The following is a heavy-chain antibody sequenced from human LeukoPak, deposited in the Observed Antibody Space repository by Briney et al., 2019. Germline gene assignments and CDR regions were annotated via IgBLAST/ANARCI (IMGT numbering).Heavy chain of an antibody. CDR2: IYYSGST. D-gene: IGHD3-22*01. CDR3: ARAPLYHHDSNGYLFDY. Sequence: SETLSLTCTVSGGSISSSSYYWGWIRQPPGKGLEYIGSIYYSGSTYYNPSLKSRVTMSVDTSKNQFSLKLSSVTAADTAVYYCARAPLYHHDSNGYLFDYWGQGTLVTVSS. CDR1: GGSISSSSYY. J-gene: IGHJ4*02. V-gene: IGHV4-39*07.